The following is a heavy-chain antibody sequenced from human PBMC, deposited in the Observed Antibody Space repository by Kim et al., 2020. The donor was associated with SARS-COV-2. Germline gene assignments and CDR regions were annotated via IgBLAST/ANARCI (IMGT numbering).Heavy chain of an antibody. Sequence: GGSLRLSCAASGFTFSSYAMHWVRQAPGKGLEWVAVISYDGSNKYYADSVKGRFTISRDNSKNTLYLQMNSLRAEDTAVYYCARGYSGYDSPNHPYYYY. D-gene: IGHD5-12*01. CDR2: ISYDGSNK. CDR3: ARGYSGYDSPNHPYYYY. CDR1: GFTFSSYA. V-gene: IGHV3-30*04. J-gene: IGHJ6*01.